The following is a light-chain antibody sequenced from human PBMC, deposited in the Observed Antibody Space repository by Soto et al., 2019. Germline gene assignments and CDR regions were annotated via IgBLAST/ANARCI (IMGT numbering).Light chain of an antibody. CDR3: QQSFRSSWT. Sequence: DIQMTQSPSTLSASLGDRATLSCRASQSIPNSLNWYQQKPGKAPKLLIYATSGLQSGVPSRFSGSGSGTDFTLTSSSLKREDFAAYYCQQSFRSSWTFGQGTKVDIK. CDR1: QSIPNS. V-gene: IGKV1-39*01. J-gene: IGKJ1*01. CDR2: ATS.